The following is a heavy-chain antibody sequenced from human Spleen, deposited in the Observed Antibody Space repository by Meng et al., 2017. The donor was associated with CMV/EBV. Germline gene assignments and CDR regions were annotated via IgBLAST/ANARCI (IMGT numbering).Heavy chain of an antibody. V-gene: IGHV1-8*02. J-gene: IGHJ4*02. CDR1: GGTFSSYA. D-gene: IGHD3-22*01. Sequence: ASVKVSCKASGGTFSSYAISWVRKAPGQGLEWMGWMNPNSGNTGYAQKFQGRVTMTRNTSISTAYMELNSLRSEDTAVYYCASWNYYDSSGSGGLDYWGQGTLVTVSS. CDR2: MNPNSGNT. CDR3: ASWNYYDSSGSGGLDY.